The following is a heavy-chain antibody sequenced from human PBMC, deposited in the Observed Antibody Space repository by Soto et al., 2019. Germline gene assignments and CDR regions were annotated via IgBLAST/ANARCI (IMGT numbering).Heavy chain of an antibody. J-gene: IGHJ5*02. V-gene: IGHV3-23*01. CDR2: ISGSGGST. D-gene: IGHD3-3*01. CDR1: GFTFSSYA. Sequence: GGSLRLSCAASGFTFSSYAMSWVRQAPGKGLEWVSAISGSGGSTYYADSVKGRFTISRDNSKNTLYLQMNSLRAEDTAVYYCAKDSSDDFLIGYYLGPGCFDPWCQGTLVTVSS. CDR3: AKDSSDDFLIGYYLGPGCFDP.